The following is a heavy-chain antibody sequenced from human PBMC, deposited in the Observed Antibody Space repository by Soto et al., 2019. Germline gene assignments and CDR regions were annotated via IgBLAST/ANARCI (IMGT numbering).Heavy chain of an antibody. D-gene: IGHD6-19*01. Sequence: PSETLSLTCTVSGGSITSDYRSWIRQPAGKGLEWLGRIYFSGSFNYNPSLKGRVTMSIDRSKNQVSLNLRSVTAADTAVYYCASGHSSGWPTNWFDPWGQGTLVTVSS. J-gene: IGHJ5*02. V-gene: IGHV4-4*07. CDR1: GGSITSDY. CDR3: ASGHSSGWPTNWFDP. CDR2: IYFSGSF.